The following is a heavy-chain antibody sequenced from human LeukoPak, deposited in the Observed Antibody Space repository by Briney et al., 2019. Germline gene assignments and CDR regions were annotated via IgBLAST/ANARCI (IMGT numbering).Heavy chain of an antibody. CDR1: GFTFSNSW. D-gene: IGHD4-17*01. CDR2: IKQDGSEI. Sequence: GGSLRLSCAASGFTFSNSWMAWVRQAPGKGLEWVANIKQDGSEIYYVDSVKGRFTISRDNAKNSLYLQMNSLRAEDTALYYCAKLYGDYDPYGMDVWGQGTTVTVSS. V-gene: IGHV3-7*03. J-gene: IGHJ6*02. CDR3: AKLYGDYDPYGMDV.